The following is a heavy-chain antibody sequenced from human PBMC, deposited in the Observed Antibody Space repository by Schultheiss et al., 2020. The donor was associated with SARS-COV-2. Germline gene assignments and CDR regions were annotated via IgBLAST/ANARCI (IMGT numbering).Heavy chain of an antibody. J-gene: IGHJ4*02. Sequence: GGSLRLSCAASGFTFSSYSMNWVRQAPGKGLEWVSSISTSSSYIYYADSVKGRFTISRDNSKNTLYLQMNSLRAEDTAVYYCAKAHGAYCSSTSCYRGDYWGQGTLVTVSS. CDR1: GFTFSSYS. CDR3: AKAHGAYCSSTSCYRGDY. D-gene: IGHD2-2*01. V-gene: IGHV3-21*04. CDR2: ISTSSSYI.